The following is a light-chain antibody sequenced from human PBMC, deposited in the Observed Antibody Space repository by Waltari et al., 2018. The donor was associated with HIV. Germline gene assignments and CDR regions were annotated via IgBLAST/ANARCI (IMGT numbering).Light chain of an antibody. Sequence: DIVMTQSPDSLAVSLGERATINCKSSQSILYNSNNKSYLAWYQQKPGQPPKLLIYWASTRESGVPDRFSGSGSGTDFTLPISSLQAEDVAVYYCQQFYTTPVTFGQGTRLEIK. CDR1: QSILYNSNNKSY. CDR2: WAS. V-gene: IGKV4-1*01. J-gene: IGKJ5*01. CDR3: QQFYTTPVT.